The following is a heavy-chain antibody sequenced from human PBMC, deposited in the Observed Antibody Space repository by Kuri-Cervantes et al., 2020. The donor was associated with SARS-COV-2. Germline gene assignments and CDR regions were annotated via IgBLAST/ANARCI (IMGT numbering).Heavy chain of an antibody. J-gene: IGHJ6*02. Sequence: ASVKVSCKASGYTFTGYYMHWVRQAPGQGLEWMGWMNPNSGNTSYAQKFQGRVTMTRNTSISTAYMELSSLRSEDTAVYYCARDPTNPGSDYYYYGMDVWGQGTTATVSS. D-gene: IGHD5-12*01. V-gene: IGHV1-8*02. CDR3: ARDPTNPGSDYYYYGMDV. CDR2: MNPNSGNT. CDR1: GYTFTGYY.